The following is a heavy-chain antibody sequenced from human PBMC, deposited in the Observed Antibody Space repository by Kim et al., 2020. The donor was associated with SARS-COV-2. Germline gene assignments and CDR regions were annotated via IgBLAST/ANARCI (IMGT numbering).Heavy chain of an antibody. Sequence: SETLSLTCTVSGDSISSSGYYWAWIRQPPGKGLEWIGSIYHSGSTFSSPSLKSRVTMSVDTSKNQFSLKLSSVTAADTAVYYCAREGPYYYAGNGYYGVWGQGTLVTVSS. CDR2: IYHSGST. J-gene: IGHJ4*02. CDR3: AREGPYYYAGNGYYGV. CDR1: GDSISSSGYY. D-gene: IGHD3-22*01. V-gene: IGHV4-39*07.